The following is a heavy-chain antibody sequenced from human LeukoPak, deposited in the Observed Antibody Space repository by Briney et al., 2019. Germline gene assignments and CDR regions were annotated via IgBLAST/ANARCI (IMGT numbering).Heavy chain of an antibody. V-gene: IGHV3-23*01. CDR1: GFTFSSYA. D-gene: IGHD3-10*01. J-gene: IGHJ5*02. Sequence: GQSLRLSCAASGFTFSSYAMSWVRQAPGKGLEWVSAISGSGGSTYHADSVKGRFTISRDNSKNTMYLQMNSLRAEDTAVYYCAKITMVRVINWFDPWGQGTLVTVSS. CDR2: ISGSGGST. CDR3: AKITMVRVINWFDP.